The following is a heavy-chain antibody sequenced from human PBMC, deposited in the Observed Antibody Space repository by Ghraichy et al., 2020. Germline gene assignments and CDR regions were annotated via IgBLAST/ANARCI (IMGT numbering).Heavy chain of an antibody. Sequence: GGSLRLSCAASGFTFDDYTMHWVRQAPGKGLEWVSLICWDGGSTYYADSVKGRFTISRDNSKNSLYLQMNSLRTEDTALYYCAKDIRGYSYGYFDYWGQGTLVTVSS. CDR1: GFTFDDYT. CDR2: ICWDGGST. J-gene: IGHJ4*02. CDR3: AKDIRGYSYGYFDY. D-gene: IGHD5-18*01. V-gene: IGHV3-43*01.